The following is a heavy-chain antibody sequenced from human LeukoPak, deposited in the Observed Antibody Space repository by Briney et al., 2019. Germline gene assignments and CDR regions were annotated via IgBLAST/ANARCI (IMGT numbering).Heavy chain of an antibody. J-gene: IGHJ3*02. V-gene: IGHV3-30*02. CDR2: IRYDGSNK. CDR1: GFTFSSYG. Sequence: GGSLRLSCAASGFTFSSYGMHWVRQAPGKGLEWVAFIRYDGSNKYYADSVKGRFTISRDNAKNSLYLQMNSLRADDTAVYYCAGDSPPDMWGQGTMVTVSS. CDR3: AGDSPPDM.